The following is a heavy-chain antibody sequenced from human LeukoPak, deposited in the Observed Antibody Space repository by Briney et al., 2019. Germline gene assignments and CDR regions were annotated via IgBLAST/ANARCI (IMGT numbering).Heavy chain of an antibody. J-gene: IGHJ3*02. Sequence: PGGSLRLSCAASGFTFSNAWMTWVRQAPGKGLEWVGRIKSKGNGGTTDYVAPVKGRFTISRDDSKNMLYLQMNSLKTEDTAVYYCTTIIYPPPSDAFDIWGQGTMVTVSS. CDR3: TTIIYPPPSDAFDI. CDR2: IKSKGNGGTT. V-gene: IGHV3-15*01. CDR1: GFTFSNAW. D-gene: IGHD3-10*01.